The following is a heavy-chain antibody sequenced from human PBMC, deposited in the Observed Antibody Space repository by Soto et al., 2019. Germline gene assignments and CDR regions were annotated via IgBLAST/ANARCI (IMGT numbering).Heavy chain of an antibody. Sequence: QVQLQESGPGLVRPSQTLSLTCTVSGGYIKSCDYYWSWTRQSPEKGLEWIGYIHNNGNSYYKPTLRSRFTVTLDMSTSQFSINLASVTAADTAIYYCVREERIAAPQLDYWGRGTLVTVSS. CDR1: GGYIKSCDYY. D-gene: IGHD6-6*01. CDR2: IHNNGNS. J-gene: IGHJ4*02. CDR3: VREERIAAPQLDY. V-gene: IGHV4-30-4*01.